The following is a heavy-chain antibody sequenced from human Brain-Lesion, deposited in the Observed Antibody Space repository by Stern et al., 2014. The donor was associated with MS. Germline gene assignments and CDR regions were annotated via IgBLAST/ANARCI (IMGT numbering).Heavy chain of an antibody. D-gene: IGHD1-26*01. J-gene: IGHJ6*02. CDR2: HYWDDEK. CDR1: GFAFDTSGVS. CDR3: AHTFSGRRYCYCGMDV. Sequence: QVTLRESGPTLEKPTQTVTLTCTFSGFAFDTSGVSVGWGRQPPGKALERIAIHYWDDEKRYSPSLKSRLTVTKDTSKNQVVLTLTIKDPVDTATYYCAHTFSGRRYCYCGMDVWGQGTTVTVSS. V-gene: IGHV2-5*02.